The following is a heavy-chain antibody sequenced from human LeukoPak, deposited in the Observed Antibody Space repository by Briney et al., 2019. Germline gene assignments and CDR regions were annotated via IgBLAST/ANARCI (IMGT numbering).Heavy chain of an antibody. D-gene: IGHD4-17*01. CDR2: INSDGSST. CDR1: GFTFSSYS. CDR3: AKDVDYGDYAVDY. J-gene: IGHJ4*02. Sequence: GGSLRLSCAASGFTFSSYSMNWVRQAPGKGLVWVSRINSDGSSTSYADSVKGRFTISRDNAKNTLYLQMNSLRAEDTAVYYCAKDVDYGDYAVDYWGQGTLVTVSS. V-gene: IGHV3-74*01.